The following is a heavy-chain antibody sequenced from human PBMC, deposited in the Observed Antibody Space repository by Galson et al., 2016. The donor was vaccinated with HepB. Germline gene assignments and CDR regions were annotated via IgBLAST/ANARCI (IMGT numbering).Heavy chain of an antibody. CDR1: GLTFSSVS. CDR3: ARISPYEGGF. CDR2: ISSSGSTI. V-gene: IGHV3-48*02. Sequence: SLRLSCAGSGLTFSSVSLNWVRQAPGKGLEWISYISSSGSTIHYADSVKGRFTVSRANAKNSVYLQMKRRGDRDTAVYYCARISPYEGGFWGQGTLVIVSS. D-gene: IGHD1-26*01. J-gene: IGHJ4*02.